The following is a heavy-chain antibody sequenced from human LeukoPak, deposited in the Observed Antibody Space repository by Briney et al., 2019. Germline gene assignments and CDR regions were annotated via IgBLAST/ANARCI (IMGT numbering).Heavy chain of an antibody. CDR1: GYTFTGYY. V-gene: IGHV1-2*02. J-gene: IGHJ4*02. CDR2: NNPNSGGT. D-gene: IGHD4-17*01. CDR3: ASTVTTLYYFDY. Sequence: ASVKVSCKASGYTFTGYYMHWVRQAPGQGLEWMGWNNPNSGGTNYAQKFQGRVTMTRDTSISTAYMELSRLRSDDTAVYYCASTVTTLYYFDYWGQGTLVTVSS.